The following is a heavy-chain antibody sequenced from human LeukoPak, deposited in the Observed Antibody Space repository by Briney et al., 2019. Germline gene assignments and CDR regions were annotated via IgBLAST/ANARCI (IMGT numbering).Heavy chain of an antibody. CDR3: ARGGGITMVRGVIYYFDY. Sequence: PGGSLRLSCAASGFTFSSYSMNWVRQAPGKGLEWVSYISSSSSTIYYADSVKGRFTISRDNAKNSLYLQMNSLRAEDTAVYYCARGGGITMVRGVIYYFDYWGQGTLVTVSS. CDR1: GFTFSSYS. J-gene: IGHJ4*02. V-gene: IGHV3-48*04. CDR2: ISSSSSTI. D-gene: IGHD3-10*01.